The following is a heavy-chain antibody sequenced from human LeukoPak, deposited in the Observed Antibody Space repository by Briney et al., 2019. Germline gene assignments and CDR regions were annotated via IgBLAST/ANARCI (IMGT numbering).Heavy chain of an antibody. CDR3: ARDPLYYYDPQGWFDP. CDR2: IKQDGSEK. D-gene: IGHD3-22*01. J-gene: IGHJ5*02. CDR1: GFTFSSYW. V-gene: IGHV3-7*03. Sequence: GGSLRLSCAASGFTFSSYWMSWVRQAPGKGLEWVANIKQDGSEKYYVDSVKGRFTISRDNAKNSLYLQMNSLRADDTAVYYCARDPLYYYDPQGWFDPWGQGTLVTVSS.